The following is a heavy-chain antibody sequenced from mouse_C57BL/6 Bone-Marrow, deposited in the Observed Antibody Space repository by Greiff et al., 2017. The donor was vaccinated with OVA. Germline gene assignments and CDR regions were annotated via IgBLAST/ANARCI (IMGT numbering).Heavy chain of an antibody. V-gene: IGHV3-6*01. CDR1: GYSITSGYY. D-gene: IGHD1-1*01. CDR2: ISYDGSN. CDR3: ARDSYPWYYFDY. Sequence: VQLKESGPGLVKPSQSLSLTCSVTGYSITSGYYWNWIRQFPGNKLEWMGYISYDGSNNYNPSLKNRISITRDTSKNQFFLKLNSVTTEDTATYYCARDSYPWYYFDYWGQGTTLTVSS. J-gene: IGHJ2*01.